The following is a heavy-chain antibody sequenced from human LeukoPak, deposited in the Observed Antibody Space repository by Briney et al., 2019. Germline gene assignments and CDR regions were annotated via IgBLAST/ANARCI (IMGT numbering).Heavy chain of an antibody. D-gene: IGHD6-13*01. Sequence: SETPSLTCTVSGGSISSGGYYWSWIRQHPGKGLEWIGYIYYSGSTYYNPSLKSRVTISVDTSKNQFSLKLSSVTAADTAVYYCARSPDTYSSSWYYFDYWGQGTLVTASS. CDR3: ARSPDTYSSSWYYFDY. V-gene: IGHV4-31*03. J-gene: IGHJ4*02. CDR1: GGSISSGGYY. CDR2: IYYSGST.